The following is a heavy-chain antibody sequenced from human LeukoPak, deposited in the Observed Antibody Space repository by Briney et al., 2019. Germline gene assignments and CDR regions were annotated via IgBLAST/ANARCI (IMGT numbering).Heavy chain of an antibody. J-gene: IGHJ4*02. CDR1: GGSFSGYY. V-gene: IGHV4-34*01. Sequence: SSETLSLTCAVYGGSFSGYYWSWIRQPPGKGLEWIGEINHSGSTNYNPSLKSRVTISVDTSKYQFSLKLSSVTAADTAVYYCARGSIAARPFDYWGQGTLVTVSS. D-gene: IGHD6-6*01. CDR2: INHSGST. CDR3: ARGSIAARPFDY.